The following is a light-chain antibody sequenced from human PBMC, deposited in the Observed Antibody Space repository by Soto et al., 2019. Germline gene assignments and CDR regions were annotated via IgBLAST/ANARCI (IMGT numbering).Light chain of an antibody. CDR1: QGISSY. V-gene: IGKV1-39*01. CDR3: QQSYSTPIT. J-gene: IGKJ5*01. Sequence: DIQMTQSPSSLSASVGDRVTITCRASQGISSYLNWYQQKPGKAPKLLIYAASSLQSGVPSRFSGSGSGTDFTLTISSLQPEDFATYYCQQSYSTPITFGQGTLLEIK. CDR2: AAS.